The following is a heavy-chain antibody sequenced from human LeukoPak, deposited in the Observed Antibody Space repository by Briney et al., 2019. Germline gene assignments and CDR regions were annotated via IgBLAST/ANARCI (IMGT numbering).Heavy chain of an antibody. J-gene: IGHJ3*02. CDR2: ISGSGGST. Sequence: GGSLRLSCAASGFTFSSYAMSWVRQAPGKGLEWVSAISGSGGSTYYADSVKGRFTISRDNSKNTLYLQMNSLRAEDTAVYYCAKLLGYCSGGSCYPRYDAFDIWGQGTMVTASS. CDR3: AKLLGYCSGGSCYPRYDAFDI. D-gene: IGHD2-15*01. CDR1: GFTFSSYA. V-gene: IGHV3-23*01.